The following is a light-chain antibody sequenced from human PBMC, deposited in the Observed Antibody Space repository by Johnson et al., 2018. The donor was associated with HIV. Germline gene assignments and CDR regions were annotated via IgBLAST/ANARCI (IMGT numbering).Light chain of an antibody. CDR1: SSNIGNNY. Sequence: QSVLTQPPSVSAAPGQKVTISCSGSSSNIGNNYVSWYRQLPGTAPKLLIYENTQRPSGIPDRFSGSKSGASATLGITGLQTGDEADYYCETWDRSLSAGGVFGTGTKVTVL. J-gene: IGLJ1*01. CDR2: ENT. V-gene: IGLV1-51*02. CDR3: ETWDRSLSAGGV.